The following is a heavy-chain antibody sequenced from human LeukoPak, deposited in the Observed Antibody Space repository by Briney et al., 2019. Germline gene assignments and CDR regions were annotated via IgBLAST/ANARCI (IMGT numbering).Heavy chain of an antibody. CDR1: GFTFSSYA. D-gene: IGHD6-19*01. V-gene: IGHV3-23*01. CDR2: ISGSGGST. J-gene: IGHJ5*02. CDR3: AKLAQWLVRGWFDP. Sequence: PGGSLRLSCAASGFTFSSYAMSWVRQAPGQGLEWVSAISGSGGSTYYADSVKGRFAISRDNSKNTLYLQMNSLRAEDTAVYYCAKLAQWLVRGWFDPWGQGTLVTVSS.